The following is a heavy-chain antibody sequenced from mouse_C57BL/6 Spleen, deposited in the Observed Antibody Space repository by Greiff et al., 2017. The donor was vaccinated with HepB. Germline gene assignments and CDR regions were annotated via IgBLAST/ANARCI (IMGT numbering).Heavy chain of an antibody. Sequence: QVQLQQSGAELVKPGASVKISCKASGYAFSSYWMNWVKQRPGKGLEWIGQIYPGDGDTNYNGKFKGKATLTADKSSSTAYMQLSSLTSEDSAVYFCASKEVTTVVAPYFDYWGQGTTLTVSS. V-gene: IGHV1-80*01. CDR3: ASKEVTTVVAPYFDY. CDR2: IYPGDGDT. D-gene: IGHD1-1*01. CDR1: GYAFSSYW. J-gene: IGHJ2*01.